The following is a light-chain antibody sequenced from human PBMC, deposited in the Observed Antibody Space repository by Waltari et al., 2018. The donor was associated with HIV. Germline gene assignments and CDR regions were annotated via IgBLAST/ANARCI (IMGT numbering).Light chain of an antibody. V-gene: IGKV1-NL1*01. J-gene: IGKJ1*01. CDR1: QGIGNF. Sequence: DIKMSQSPSSLSASVGDRVTITCRASQGIGNFLAWYQQKPGGALKLLLTAASTLETGVPSRFSGSASATAFTLTINSLQPEDFGTYYCQQYFDVPVTFGQGTKVEIK. CDR3: QQYFDVPVT. CDR2: AAS.